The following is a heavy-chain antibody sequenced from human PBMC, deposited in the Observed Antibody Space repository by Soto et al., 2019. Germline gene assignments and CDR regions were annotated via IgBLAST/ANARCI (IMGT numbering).Heavy chain of an antibody. Sequence: SVKVSCKASGGTFSSYAISWVRQAPGQGLEWMGGIIPIFGTANYAQKFQGRVTITADKSTSTAYMELSSLRSEDTAVYYRARDSHPAAAAKGGYYYYYYGMDVWGQGTTVTVS. CDR2: IIPIFGTA. CDR3: ARDSHPAAAAKGGYYYYYYGMDV. V-gene: IGHV1-69*06. J-gene: IGHJ6*02. CDR1: GGTFSSYA. D-gene: IGHD2-2*01.